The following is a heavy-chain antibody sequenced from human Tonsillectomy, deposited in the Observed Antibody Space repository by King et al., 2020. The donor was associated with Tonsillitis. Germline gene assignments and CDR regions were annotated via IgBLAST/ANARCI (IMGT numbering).Heavy chain of an antibody. D-gene: IGHD5-12*01. V-gene: IGHV3-23*04. J-gene: IGHJ3*02. Sequence: VQLVESGGGLVQPGGSLRLSCTASGFTFSNYAMSWVRQAPGKGLEWVSSISGGGDTTSYADSVKGRFTISRDNSKDTLFLQMNSLRAENTAVYYCAKEGAGYATRGSFDIWGQGTMVTVSS. CDR2: ISGGGDTT. CDR1: GFTFSNYA. CDR3: AKEGAGYATRGSFDI.